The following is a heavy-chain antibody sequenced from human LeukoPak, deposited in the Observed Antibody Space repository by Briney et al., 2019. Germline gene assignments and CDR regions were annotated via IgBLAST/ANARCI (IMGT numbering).Heavy chain of an antibody. D-gene: IGHD5-24*01. V-gene: IGHV4-59*08. CDR2: IYYTGSA. J-gene: IGHJ3*02. CDR3: ARFDGPNDAFDI. Sequence: TPSETLSLTCTVSGGSMSNYYWSWIRQPPGKGLEWIGYIYYTGSAAYNPSLKSRVTISVDTSKNHFSLKLTSVTAAGTAVYYCARFDGPNDAFDIWGQGTMVTVSS. CDR1: GGSMSNYY.